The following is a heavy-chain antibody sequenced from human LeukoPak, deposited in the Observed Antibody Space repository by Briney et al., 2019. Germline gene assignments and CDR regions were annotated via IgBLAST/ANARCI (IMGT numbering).Heavy chain of an antibody. D-gene: IGHD3-3*01. J-gene: IGHJ4*02. V-gene: IGHV1-2*02. CDR3: AGTYYDFWSGYRELYYFDY. CDR1: GYTFTGYY. CDR2: INPNSGGT. Sequence: ASVKVSCKASGYTFTGYYMHWVRQAPGQGLEWMGWINPNSGGTNYAQKFQGRVTMTRDTSISTAYMELSRLRSDDTAVYYCAGTYYDFWSGYRELYYFDYWGQGTLVTVSS.